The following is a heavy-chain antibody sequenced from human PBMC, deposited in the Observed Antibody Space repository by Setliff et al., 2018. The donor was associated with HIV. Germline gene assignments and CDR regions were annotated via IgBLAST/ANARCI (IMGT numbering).Heavy chain of an antibody. CDR1: GFNVNNKY. V-gene: IGHV3-66*01. CDR2: INSDDYT. J-gene: IGHJ6*02. D-gene: IGHD3-10*01. CDR3: ARDYLYYNMYNGSPVYGMDV. Sequence: GGSLRLSCAVSGFNVNNKYMTWVRQAPGKGLEWVSIINSDDYTKYADSLKGRFTISRDTSKNTLYLQMNSLRVEDTAVYYCARDYLYYNMYNGSPVYGMDVWGQGTTVTVSS.